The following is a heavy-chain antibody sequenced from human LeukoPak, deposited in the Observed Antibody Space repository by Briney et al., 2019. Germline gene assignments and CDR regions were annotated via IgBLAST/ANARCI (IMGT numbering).Heavy chain of an antibody. D-gene: IGHD2-2*01. CDR3: ARWGCSSTSCQTASWFDP. Sequence: GASVKVSCKASGGTFSSYAISWVRQAPGQGLEWMGGIIPIFGTANYAQKFQGRVTITTDESTSTAYMELSSLRSEDTAVYYCARWGCSSTSCQTASWFDPWGQGTLVTVSS. J-gene: IGHJ5*02. CDR1: GGTFSSYA. CDR2: IIPIFGTA. V-gene: IGHV1-69*05.